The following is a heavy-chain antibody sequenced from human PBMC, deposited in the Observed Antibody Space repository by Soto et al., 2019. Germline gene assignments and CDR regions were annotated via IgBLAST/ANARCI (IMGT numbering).Heavy chain of an antibody. Sequence: GASVKVSCKTSGYTFTSYHLHWERQAPGEGLEWMGSINPSGGSTRYAQKFESRVTMTSDTSTSTVYMELGSLRSEDTAVYYCARVLTDSNGWYYCVYWGQGALVTVSS. V-gene: IGHV1-46*01. CDR1: GYTFTSYH. CDR3: ARVLTDSNGWYYCVY. CDR2: INPSGGST. J-gene: IGHJ4*02. D-gene: IGHD6-19*01.